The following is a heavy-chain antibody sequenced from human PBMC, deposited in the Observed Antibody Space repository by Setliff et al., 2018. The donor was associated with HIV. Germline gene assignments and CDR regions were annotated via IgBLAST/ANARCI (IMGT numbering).Heavy chain of an antibody. CDR2: VKSDRDGGTI. V-gene: IGHV3-15*07. J-gene: IGHJ3*02. Sequence: GALRLSCAASGFTFNKAWMNWVRQAPGKGLEWVGRVKSDRDGGTIHYAAPVKGRFSISVDDSRTTLYLQMNSLKTEDTAVYYCTNLVGANPWHDAFDIWGHGTKVTVSS. CDR3: TNLVGANPWHDAFDI. D-gene: IGHD1-26*01. CDR1: GFTFNKAW.